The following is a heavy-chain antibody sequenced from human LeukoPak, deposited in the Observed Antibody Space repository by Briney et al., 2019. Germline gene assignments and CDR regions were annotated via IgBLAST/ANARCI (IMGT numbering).Heavy chain of an antibody. CDR3: ARGHDFWRYMDV. Sequence: SETLSLTCAVYGGSFSGYYWSWIRQPPGKGLEWIGEINHSGSTNYNPSLKSQVTISVDTSKNQFSLKLSSVTAADTAVYYCARGHDFWRYMDVWGKGTTVTVSS. CDR2: INHSGST. J-gene: IGHJ6*03. D-gene: IGHD3-3*01. CDR1: GGSFSGYY. V-gene: IGHV4-34*01.